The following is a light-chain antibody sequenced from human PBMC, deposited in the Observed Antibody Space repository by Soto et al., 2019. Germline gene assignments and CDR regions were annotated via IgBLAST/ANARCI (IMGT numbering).Light chain of an antibody. Sequence: DIQMTQSPSTLSASVGDRVTITCRASQSISSWLAWYQQKPGKAPKILIYDASSLDSGVPSRFSGSGSGTEFTLTISSLRPDDFAAYYCQQYNSYSPMITFGQGTRLEIK. CDR2: DAS. V-gene: IGKV1-5*01. J-gene: IGKJ5*01. CDR3: QQYNSYSPMIT. CDR1: QSISSW.